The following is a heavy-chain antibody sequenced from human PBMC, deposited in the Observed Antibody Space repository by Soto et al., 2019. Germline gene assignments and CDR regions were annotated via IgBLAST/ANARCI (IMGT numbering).Heavy chain of an antibody. J-gene: IGHJ4*02. D-gene: IGHD6-13*01. CDR2: IFHSWST. CDR1: VYSISSGYN. Sequence: PSETLSLTCGVSVYSISSGYNCGWIRQPPGKGLEWIGSIFHSWSTYYNPSLKSRVTISVDTPKNQFYLKLSSVTAADTAVYYCERDLIAAAGNYFDYRGRGTLVTVS. V-gene: IGHV4-38-2*02. CDR3: ERDLIAAAGNYFDY.